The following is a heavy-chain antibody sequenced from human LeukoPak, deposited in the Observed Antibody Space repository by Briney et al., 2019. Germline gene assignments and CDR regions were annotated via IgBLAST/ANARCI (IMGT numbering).Heavy chain of an antibody. J-gene: IGHJ3*02. CDR3: AREPSSGDRGAFDI. CDR2: IYYSGST. D-gene: IGHD7-27*01. Sequence: SETLSLTCTVSGGSISSGGYYWSWIRQHPGKGLERIGYIYYSGSTYYNPSLKSRVTISVDTSKNQFSLKLSSVTAADTAVYYCAREPSSGDRGAFDIWGQGTMVTVSS. V-gene: IGHV4-31*03. CDR1: GGSISSGGYY.